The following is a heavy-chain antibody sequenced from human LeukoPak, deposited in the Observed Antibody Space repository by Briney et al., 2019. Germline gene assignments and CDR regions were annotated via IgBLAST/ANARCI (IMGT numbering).Heavy chain of an antibody. V-gene: IGHV1-18*01. CDR2: ISAYNGNT. J-gene: IGHJ3*02. Sequence: GASVKVSCKASGYTFTRYGISWVRQAPGQGLEWMGWISAYNGNTNYAQKLQGRVTMTTDTSTSTAYMELRSLRSDDTAVYYCARGAHPNYDILTGYNDAFDIWGQGTMVTVSS. D-gene: IGHD3-9*01. CDR1: GYTFTRYG. CDR3: ARGAHPNYDILTGYNDAFDI.